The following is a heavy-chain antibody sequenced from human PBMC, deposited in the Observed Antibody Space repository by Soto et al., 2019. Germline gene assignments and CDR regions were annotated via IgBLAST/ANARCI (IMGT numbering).Heavy chain of an antibody. Sequence: GGSLRLSCAASGFTFSNYAMHWVRQAPGKGLEWVAVISYDGSDKYNANSVKGRFTISRDNSKNTLYLQMNSLRAEDRAVYYCARDTGTKGYTYYYFGMDVWGQGTTVTVSS. D-gene: IGHD5-18*01. CDR3: ARDTGTKGYTYYYFGMDV. J-gene: IGHJ6*02. CDR2: ISYDGSDK. CDR1: GFTFSNYA. V-gene: IGHV3-30-3*01.